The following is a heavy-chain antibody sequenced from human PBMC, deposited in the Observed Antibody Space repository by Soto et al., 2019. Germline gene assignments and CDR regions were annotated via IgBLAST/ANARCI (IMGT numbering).Heavy chain of an antibody. CDR2: IIPIFGTA. CDR3: ARELYSCGAECPYYMDY. CDR1: GGTFSSYA. V-gene: IGHV1-69*13. Sequence: SVKVSCKASGGTFSSYAISWVRQAPGQGLEWMGGIIPIFGTANYAQKFQGRVTITADESTSTAYMELSSLRSGDTAVYYCARELYSCGAECPYYMDYWGQGTPVTVSS. J-gene: IGHJ4*02. D-gene: IGHD2-21*01.